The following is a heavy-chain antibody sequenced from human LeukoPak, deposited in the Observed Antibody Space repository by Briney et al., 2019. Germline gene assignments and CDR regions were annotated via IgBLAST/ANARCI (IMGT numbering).Heavy chain of an antibody. CDR3: TKLAADDS. CDR2: INSEGTIT. J-gene: IGHJ4*02. Sequence: GGSLRLSCAASGFTFSSYWMHWVRQAPGEGLVWVSEINSEGTITNYADSVKGRFTISRDNAKNTLFLQMNSLRAEDTALYYCTKLAADDSWGQGTLVTVSS. D-gene: IGHD6-13*01. CDR1: GFTFSSYW. V-gene: IGHV3-74*01.